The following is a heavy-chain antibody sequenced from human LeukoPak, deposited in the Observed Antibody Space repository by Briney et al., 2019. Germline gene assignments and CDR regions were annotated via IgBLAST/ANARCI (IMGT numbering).Heavy chain of an antibody. CDR3: ARGTGDY. Sequence: GGSLRLSCAASGFTFSSYSMNWVRQAPGKGLEWVSVIYTGGSTYYADSVKGRFTISRDNSKNTLYLQMNSLRPEDTAVYYCARGTGDYWGQGTLVTVSS. CDR2: IYTGGST. J-gene: IGHJ4*02. CDR1: GFTFSSYS. V-gene: IGHV3-66*01.